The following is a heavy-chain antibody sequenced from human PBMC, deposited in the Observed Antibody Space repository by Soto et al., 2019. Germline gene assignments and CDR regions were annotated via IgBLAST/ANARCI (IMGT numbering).Heavy chain of an antibody. V-gene: IGHV1-18*01. Sequence: ASVKVSCKASGYTFTSYGISWVRQAPGQGLEWMGWIGAYNGNTNYAQKLQGRVTMTTDTSTSTAYMELRSLRSDDTAVYYCARDHMDVVVVAATDYWGQGTLVTVSS. CDR2: IGAYNGNT. CDR3: ARDHMDVVVVAATDY. J-gene: IGHJ4*02. D-gene: IGHD2-15*01. CDR1: GYTFTSYG.